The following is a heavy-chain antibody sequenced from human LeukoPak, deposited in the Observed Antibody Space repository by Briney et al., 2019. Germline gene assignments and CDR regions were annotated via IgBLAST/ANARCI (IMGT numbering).Heavy chain of an antibody. D-gene: IGHD3-22*01. CDR3: AKAHDSSGYYYAGAFDI. J-gene: IGHJ3*02. CDR2: ISSSSTI. Sequence: GGSLRLSCAASGFTFSSYSINWVRQAPGKGLEWVSYISSSSTIYYADSVKGRFTISRDNAKNSLYLQMNSLRAEDTAVYYCAKAHDSSGYYYAGAFDIWGQGTMVTVSS. V-gene: IGHV3-48*01. CDR1: GFTFSSYS.